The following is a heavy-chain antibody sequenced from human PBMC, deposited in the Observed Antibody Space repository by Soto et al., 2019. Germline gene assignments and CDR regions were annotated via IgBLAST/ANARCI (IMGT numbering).Heavy chain of an antibody. Sequence: PRGSLRLSCAASGFTFSSYAMSWVRQAPGKGLEWVSAISGSGGSTYYADSVKGRFTISRDNSKNTLYLQMNSLRAEDTAVYYCAKDLEYSGYDPRYFDYWGQGTLVTVSS. CDR2: ISGSGGST. V-gene: IGHV3-23*01. CDR1: GFTFSSYA. D-gene: IGHD5-12*01. CDR3: AKDLEYSGYDPRYFDY. J-gene: IGHJ4*02.